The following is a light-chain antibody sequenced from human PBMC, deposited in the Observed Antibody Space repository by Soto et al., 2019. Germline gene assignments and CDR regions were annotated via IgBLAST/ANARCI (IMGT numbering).Light chain of an antibody. CDR1: SSNIGTNA. J-gene: IGLJ1*01. Sequence: QSVLTQPPSASGTPGQRVTISCSGGSSNIGTNAVNWYQQLPGTAPKLLIYNNNQRPSGVPDRFSGSKSDTSASLAISGLQSEEEADYYCAAWDDSLNGYVFGPGTKLTVL. CDR3: AAWDDSLNGYV. V-gene: IGLV1-44*01. CDR2: NNN.